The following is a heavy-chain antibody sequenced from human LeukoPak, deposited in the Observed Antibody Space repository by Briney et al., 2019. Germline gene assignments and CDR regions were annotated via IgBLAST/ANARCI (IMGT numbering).Heavy chain of an antibody. CDR2: INPNSGGT. J-gene: IGHJ4*02. D-gene: IGHD1-26*01. Sequence: ASVKDSCKASGYTFTGYYLHWVRQAPGQGLEWMGWINPNSGGTNYAQKFQGRVTMTRDTSISTAYMELSRLRSDDTAVYYCAREDPIVGASFDYWGQGTLVTVSS. CDR3: AREDPIVGASFDY. V-gene: IGHV1-2*02. CDR1: GYTFTGYY.